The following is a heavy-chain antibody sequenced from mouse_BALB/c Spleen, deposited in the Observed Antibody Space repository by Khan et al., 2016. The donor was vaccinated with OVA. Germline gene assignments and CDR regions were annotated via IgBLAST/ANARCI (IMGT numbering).Heavy chain of an antibody. D-gene: IGHD2-14*01. CDR2: MIYTGYT. V-gene: IGHV3-8*02. J-gene: IGHJ3*01. CDR1: GDSITSGY. Sequence: EVQLQESGPSLVKPSQTLSLTCSVTGDSITSGYWSWIRKFPGNRLEYMGYMIYTGYTDYNPSLKSRLAITPPTSKNQYYLQMNSVTTEDTATYYCARSTYRYAFAYWGQGTLVTVSA. CDR3: ARSTYRYAFAY.